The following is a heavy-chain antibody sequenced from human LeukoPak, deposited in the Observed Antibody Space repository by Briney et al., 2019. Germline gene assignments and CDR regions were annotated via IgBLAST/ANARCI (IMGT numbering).Heavy chain of an antibody. D-gene: IGHD3-3*01. J-gene: IGHJ4*02. Sequence: GGSLRLSCAASGFIFSNYDMHWVRQVPGKGLEWVAFIRYDGSNKYYADSVKGRFTISRDNSKNTLYLQMNSLRAEDTAVYYCAKDITYYDFWSGYLFDYWGQGTLVTVSS. CDR2: IRYDGSNK. CDR1: GFIFSNYD. V-gene: IGHV3-30*02. CDR3: AKDITYYDFWSGYLFDY.